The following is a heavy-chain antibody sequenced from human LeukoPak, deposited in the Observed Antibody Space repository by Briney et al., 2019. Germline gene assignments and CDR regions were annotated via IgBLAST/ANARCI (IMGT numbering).Heavy chain of an antibody. J-gene: IGHJ4*02. D-gene: IGHD4-17*01. Sequence: ASVKVSCKASGYTFTSYYMHWVRQAPGQGLEWMGIINPSGGSTSYAQKFQGRVTITRDTSASTAYMELSSLRSEDTAVYYCARMGSYGDLDYWGQGTLVTVSS. CDR1: GYTFTSYY. CDR3: ARMGSYGDLDY. V-gene: IGHV1-46*01. CDR2: INPSGGST.